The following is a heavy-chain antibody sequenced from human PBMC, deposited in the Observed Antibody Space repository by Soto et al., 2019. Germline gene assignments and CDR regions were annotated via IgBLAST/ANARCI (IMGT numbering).Heavy chain of an antibody. J-gene: IGHJ4*02. CDR2: IDQGGLET. V-gene: IGHV3-7*03. CDR3: ARTILIRDFDN. D-gene: IGHD2-8*01. Sequence: EVQLVQSGGGLVQPGGSLRLSCEASGFTFRHYWMSWVRQAPGKGLEWVAFIDQGGLETHYADSVKGRLTLSRDNAKNTVLLEMRSLRAEDTDMYYCARTILIRDFDNWGQGTPVTVSS. CDR1: GFTFRHYW.